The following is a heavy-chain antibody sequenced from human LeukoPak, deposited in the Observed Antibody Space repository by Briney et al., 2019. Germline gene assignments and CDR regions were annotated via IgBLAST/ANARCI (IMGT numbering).Heavy chain of an antibody. CDR1: GFTFSSYS. V-gene: IGHV3-48*01. J-gene: IGHJ3*02. Sequence: GGSLRLSCAASGFTFSSYSMNWVRQAPGKGLEWVSYSYSSSSSSSIYYADSVKGRFTISRDNAKNSLYLQMSSLRAEDTAVYYCARKGYYSQAFDMWGQGTMVTVSS. CDR2: SSSSSSSI. D-gene: IGHD3-22*01. CDR3: ARKGYYSQAFDM.